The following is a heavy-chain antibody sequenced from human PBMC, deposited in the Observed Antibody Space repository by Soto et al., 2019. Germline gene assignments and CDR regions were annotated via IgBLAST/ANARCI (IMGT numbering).Heavy chain of an antibody. CDR1: FFSLITGGVG. V-gene: IGHV2-5*01. J-gene: IGHJ6*02. Sequence: SVPTLLNPTHTLTLTFTFSFFSLITGGVGVGCIREPPGKALEWLALIYWNDDKRYSPSMKSRLTITKDTSKNQVVLTMNKMEPVDTAQYYCANSAYDISYGMDVWGQGTTV. CDR2: IYWNDDK. CDR3: ANSAYDISYGMDV. D-gene: IGHD3-9*01.